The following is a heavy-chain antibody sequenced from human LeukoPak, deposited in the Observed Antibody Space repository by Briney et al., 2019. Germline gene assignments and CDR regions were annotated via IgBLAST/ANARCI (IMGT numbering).Heavy chain of an antibody. CDR3: ASDRYAVRGVRGPNYYYYGMDV. Sequence: ASVKVSCKASGGTFSSYAISWVRQAPGQGLGWMGRIIPILGIANYAQKFQGRVTITADKSTSTAYMELSSLRSEDTAVYYCASDRYAVRGVRGPNYYYYGMDVWGQGTTVTVSS. V-gene: IGHV1-69*04. CDR1: GGTFSSYA. CDR2: IIPILGIA. D-gene: IGHD3-10*01. J-gene: IGHJ6*02.